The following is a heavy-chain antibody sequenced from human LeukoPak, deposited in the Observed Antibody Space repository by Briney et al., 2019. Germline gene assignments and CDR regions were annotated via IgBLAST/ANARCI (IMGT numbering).Heavy chain of an antibody. Sequence: GGSLRLSCAASGFTFSSYAMSWVRQAPGKGLEWVSAISGSGGSTYYADSVEGRFTISRDNSKNTLYLQMNSLRAEDTAVYYCARQLLWFGELLGAFDIWGQGTMVTVSS. CDR1: GFTFSSYA. CDR3: ARQLLWFGELLGAFDI. CDR2: ISGSGGST. V-gene: IGHV3-23*01. J-gene: IGHJ3*02. D-gene: IGHD3-10*01.